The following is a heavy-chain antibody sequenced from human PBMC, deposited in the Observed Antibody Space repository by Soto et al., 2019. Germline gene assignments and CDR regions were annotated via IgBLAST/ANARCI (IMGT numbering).Heavy chain of an antibody. V-gene: IGHV2-5*02. CDR2: IYWDDDK. D-gene: IGHD3-10*01. J-gene: IGHJ5*02. CDR3: AHRGYYGSGSQQAENWYDP. CDR1: GFSLITSGVG. Sequence: SGPTLVNPTQTLTLTCTFSGFSLITSGVGVGWIRQPPGKALEWLALIYWDDDKRYSPSLKSRLTITKHTSKNQVVLTMTNMDPVDTATYYCAHRGYYGSGSQQAENWYDPWGQGTLVTVSS.